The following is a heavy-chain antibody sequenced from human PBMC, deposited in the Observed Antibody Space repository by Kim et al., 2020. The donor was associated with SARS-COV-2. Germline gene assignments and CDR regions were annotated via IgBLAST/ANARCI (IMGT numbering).Heavy chain of an antibody. Sequence: GGSLRLSCAASGFTFSSYSMNWVRQAPGKGLEWVSYISSSSTIYYADSVKGRFTISRDNAKNSLYLQMNSLRDEDTAVYYCARGPLYYDSSGYSIDYWGQGTLVTVSS. CDR3: ARGPLYYDSSGYSIDY. J-gene: IGHJ4*02. CDR1: GFTFSSYS. CDR2: ISSSSTI. D-gene: IGHD3-22*01. V-gene: IGHV3-48*02.